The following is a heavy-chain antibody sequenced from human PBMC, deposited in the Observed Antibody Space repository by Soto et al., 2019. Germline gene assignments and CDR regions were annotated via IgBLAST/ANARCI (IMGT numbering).Heavy chain of an antibody. CDR2: IYYSGST. CDR3: ARGDDYGDYAGVFDY. Sequence: QVQLQESGPGLVKPSETLSLTCTVSGGSISSYYWSWIRQPPGKGLEWIGYIYYSGSTNYNPSLKSRVTISVDPSKNQFALKLSAVTAADTAVYYCARGDDYGDYAGVFDYWGQGTLVTVSS. D-gene: IGHD4-17*01. V-gene: IGHV4-59*12. J-gene: IGHJ4*02. CDR1: GGSISSYY.